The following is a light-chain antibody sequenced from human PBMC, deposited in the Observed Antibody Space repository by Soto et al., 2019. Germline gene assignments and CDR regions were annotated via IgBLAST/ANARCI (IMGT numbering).Light chain of an antibody. V-gene: IGLV2-14*03. J-gene: IGLJ2*01. Sequence: QSVLTQPASVSGSPGQSVTISCTGTRSDVVGYSYVSWYQHHPGEAPKLIIFDVTYRPSGVSNRFSGSKSGNTASLTISGLQAEDEADYYCSSYTSSTTLDVVFGGGTKVTVL. CDR1: RSDVVGYSY. CDR3: SSYTSSTTLDVV. CDR2: DVT.